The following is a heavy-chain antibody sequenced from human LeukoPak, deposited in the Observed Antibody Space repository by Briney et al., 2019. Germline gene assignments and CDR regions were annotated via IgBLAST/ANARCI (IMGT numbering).Heavy chain of an antibody. V-gene: IGHV3-21*04. Sequence: GGSLRLSRAASGFTFSSYSMNWVRQAPGKGLEWVSSISSSSSYIYYADSVKGRFTISRDNAKNSLYLQMNSLRAEDTAVYYCANSDYYDSSGYPRSGYWGQGTLVTVSS. D-gene: IGHD3-22*01. J-gene: IGHJ4*02. CDR1: GFTFSSYS. CDR2: ISSSSSYI. CDR3: ANSDYYDSSGYPRSGY.